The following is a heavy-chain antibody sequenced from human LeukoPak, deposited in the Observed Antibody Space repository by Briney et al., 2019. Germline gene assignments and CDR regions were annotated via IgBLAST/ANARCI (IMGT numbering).Heavy chain of an antibody. V-gene: IGHV3-53*01. CDR3: ARVLSGRGSLYDYYYYMDV. D-gene: IGHD3-10*01. CDR1: GFTFSSYG. Sequence: PGRSLRLSCAVSGFTFSSYGMHWVRQAPGKGLEWVSVTYSNGRTYYADSVKGRFTISRDISKNTLYLQMNSLRAEDTAVYYCARVLSGRGSLYDYYYYMDVWGKGTTVTISS. J-gene: IGHJ6*03. CDR2: TYSNGRT.